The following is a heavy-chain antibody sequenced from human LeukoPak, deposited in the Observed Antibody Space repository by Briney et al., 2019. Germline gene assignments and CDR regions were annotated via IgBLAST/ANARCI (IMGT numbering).Heavy chain of an antibody. D-gene: IGHD2-2*01. CDR2: IGRCGSYI. CDR1: GLTFSSYS. J-gene: IGHJ6*03. V-gene: IGHV3-21*01. CDR3: ARDREYLLLHYYYYYMDV. Sequence: GGSLRLFCAASGLTFSSYSMKWVPHAAGRGREWVSSIGRCGSYIYYADSVKGRFTISRDNAKTSLYLQMNSLRAEDTAVYYCARDREYLLLHYYYYYMDVWGRGTTVTVSS.